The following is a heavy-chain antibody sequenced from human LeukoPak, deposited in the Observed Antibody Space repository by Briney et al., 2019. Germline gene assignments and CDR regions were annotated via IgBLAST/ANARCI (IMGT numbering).Heavy chain of an antibody. D-gene: IGHD3-3*01. CDR2: ITDSGIT. J-gene: IGHJ4*02. Sequence: GGSLRLSCAASGFTFSNYAMSWVRQAPGKGLEWISTITDSGITYYADSVKGRFTISRDNSRNTLYLQMNSLRAEDTAVYYCAKVRFLEWLYGPYYFDYWGQGTLVTVSS. CDR1: GFTFSNYA. V-gene: IGHV3-23*01. CDR3: AKVRFLEWLYGPYYFDY.